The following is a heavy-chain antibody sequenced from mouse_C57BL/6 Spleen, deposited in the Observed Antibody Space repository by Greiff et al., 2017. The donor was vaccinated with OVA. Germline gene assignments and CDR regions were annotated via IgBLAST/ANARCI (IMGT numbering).Heavy chain of an antibody. Sequence: QVQLKQSGTELVKPGASVKLSCKASGYTFTSYWMHWVKQRPGQGLEWIGNINPSNGGTNYNEKFKSKATLTVDKSSSTAYMQLSSLTSEDSAVYYCAREDYGKEMDYWGQGTSVTVSS. CDR3: AREDYGKEMDY. D-gene: IGHD1-1*01. V-gene: IGHV1-53*01. J-gene: IGHJ4*01. CDR2: INPSNGGT. CDR1: GYTFTSYW.